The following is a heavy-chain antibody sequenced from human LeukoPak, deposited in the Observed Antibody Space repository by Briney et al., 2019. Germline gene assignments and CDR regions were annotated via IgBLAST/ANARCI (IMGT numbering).Heavy chain of an antibody. CDR3: AKDSGSTLDY. D-gene: IGHD3-10*01. Sequence: GGSLRLSCAASGFTFSSSAMSWVRQAPGKGLEWVSAISNNGGYTYYADSVKGRFTISRDNSKNTLYLQMNSLRAEDTAVYHCAKDSGSTLDYWGQGTLVTVSS. CDR2: ISNNGGYT. CDR1: GFTFSSSA. V-gene: IGHV3-23*01. J-gene: IGHJ4*02.